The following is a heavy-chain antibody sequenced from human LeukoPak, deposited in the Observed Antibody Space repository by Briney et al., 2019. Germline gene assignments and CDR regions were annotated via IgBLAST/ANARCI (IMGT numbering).Heavy chain of an antibody. D-gene: IGHD3-22*01. V-gene: IGHV1-69*13. CDR1: GGTFISYA. J-gene: IGHJ4*02. Sequence: ASVKVSCKASGGTFISYAISWVRQAPGQGLEWMGGIIPIFGTASYAQKFQGRVTITADESTSTAYMELSSLRSEDTAVYYCARGAARSYYYDSSGYYNFDYWGQGTLVTVSS. CDR2: IIPIFGTA. CDR3: ARGAARSYYYDSSGYYNFDY.